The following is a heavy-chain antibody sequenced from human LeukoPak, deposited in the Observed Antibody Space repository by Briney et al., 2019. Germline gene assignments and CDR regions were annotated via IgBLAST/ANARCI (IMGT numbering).Heavy chain of an antibody. CDR2: FDPEDGET. V-gene: IGHV1-24*01. CDR1: GYTLTELS. J-gene: IGHJ4*02. Sequence: ASVKVSCKVSGYTLTELSMHWVRQAPGKGLEWMGGFDPEDGETIYAQKFQGRVTMTEGTSTDTAYMELSSLRSEDTAVYYCATADRLAVLRFLEWFPFDYWGQGTLVTVSS. D-gene: IGHD3-3*01. CDR3: ATADRLAVLRFLEWFPFDY.